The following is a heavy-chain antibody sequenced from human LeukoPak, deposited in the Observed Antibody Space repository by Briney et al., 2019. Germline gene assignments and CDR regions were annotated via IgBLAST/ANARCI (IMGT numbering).Heavy chain of an antibody. CDR3: AKVTYGSGTYGAFDS. Sequence: SETLSLTRTVSGGSISSYYWSWIRQPPGKGLEWIGYIYYSGSTNYNPSLKSRVTISVDTSKNQFSLKLSSVTAADTAVYYCAKVTYGSGTYGAFDSWGQGTLVTVSS. V-gene: IGHV4-59*01. CDR1: GGSISSYY. CDR2: IYYSGST. D-gene: IGHD3-10*01. J-gene: IGHJ4*02.